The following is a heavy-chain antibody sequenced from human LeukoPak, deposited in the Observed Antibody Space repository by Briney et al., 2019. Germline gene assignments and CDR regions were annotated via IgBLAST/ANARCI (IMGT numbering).Heavy chain of an antibody. CDR1: GFTFSSYA. CDR2: ISGSGGST. J-gene: IGHJ6*03. CDR3: AKSTEIYTVIASMDV. D-gene: IGHD4-17*01. Sequence: GGSLRLSCAASGFTFSSYAMSWVRQAPGKGLEWVSAISGSGGSTYYAGSVKGRFTISRDNSKNTLYLQMNSLRAEDTAVYYCAKSTEIYTVIASMDVWGKGTTVTVSS. V-gene: IGHV3-23*01.